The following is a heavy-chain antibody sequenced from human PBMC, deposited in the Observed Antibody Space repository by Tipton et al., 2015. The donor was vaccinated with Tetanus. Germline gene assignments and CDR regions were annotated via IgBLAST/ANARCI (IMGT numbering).Heavy chain of an antibody. Sequence: TLSLTCTVSGGSISSFYWSWIRQSPGRGLEWIGYVHYSGSTNYSPSLRSRVTLSVDTSKNQFSLKLSSVTAADTAVYYCARIGWLQQNKPAFDIWGQGTVVTVSS. D-gene: IGHD6-19*01. CDR1: GGSISSFY. J-gene: IGHJ3*02. V-gene: IGHV4-59*07. CDR3: ARIGWLQQNKPAFDI. CDR2: VHYSGST.